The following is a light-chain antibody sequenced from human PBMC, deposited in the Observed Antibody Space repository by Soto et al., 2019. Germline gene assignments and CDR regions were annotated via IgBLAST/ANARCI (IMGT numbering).Light chain of an antibody. CDR3: QQYNDWPRT. V-gene: IGKV3-15*01. J-gene: IGKJ1*01. Sequence: EIVMTQSPATLSVSPGGRATLSCRASQSITSTLAWYQQKPGQSPRLLIYAASTRATGVPARFSGSGSGTEFTLTISSLQSEDFAVYYCQQYNDWPRTFGQGTKVEIK. CDR2: AAS. CDR1: QSITST.